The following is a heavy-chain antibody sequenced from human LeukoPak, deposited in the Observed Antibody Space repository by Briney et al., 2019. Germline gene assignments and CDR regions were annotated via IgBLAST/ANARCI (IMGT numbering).Heavy chain of an antibody. CDR2: IGGGITNT. CDR3: ATRGVGTTYY. CDR1: GLTLRNFA. D-gene: IGHD1/OR15-1a*01. J-gene: IGHJ4*02. V-gene: IGHV3-23*01. Sequence: GGSLRLSCAAPGLTLRNFAMSWVRQAPGKGLEWVSAIGGGITNTFYAASVEGRFTLSRDNSKNTLFLQMNSLRAEDTAVHFCATRGVGTTYYWGQGTLVTVSS.